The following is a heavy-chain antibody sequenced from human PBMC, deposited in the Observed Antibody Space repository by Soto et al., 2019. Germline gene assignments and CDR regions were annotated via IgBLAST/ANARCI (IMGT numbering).Heavy chain of an antibody. CDR2: INPNSGGT. J-gene: IGHJ6*03. CDR1: GYTFTGYY. CDR3: ARGGRHCSSTSCYFRVHQLSHYMDV. V-gene: IGHV1-2*04. D-gene: IGHD2-2*01. Sequence: GASVKVSCKASGYTFTGYYMHWVRQTPGQGLEWMGWINPNSGGTNYAQKFQGWVTMTRDTSISTAYMELSRLRSDDTAVYYCARGGRHCSSTSCYFRVHQLSHYMDVWGKGTTVTVSS.